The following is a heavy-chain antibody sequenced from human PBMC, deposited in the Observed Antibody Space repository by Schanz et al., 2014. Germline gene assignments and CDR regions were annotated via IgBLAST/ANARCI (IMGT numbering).Heavy chain of an antibody. Sequence: QVQLVESGGGVVQFGRSLRLSCVASGFTFSSYGMHWVRQAPGKGLEWVAVIWYDENNKYYADSVKGRFTMSRDNSKNTSYLQVNSLRAEDTPVYYCAKANYRRKINFDYWGRGTLVTVSS. V-gene: IGHV3-33*06. CDR1: GFTFSSYG. CDR3: AKANYRRKINFDY. J-gene: IGHJ4*02. D-gene: IGHD3-10*01. CDR2: IWYDENNK.